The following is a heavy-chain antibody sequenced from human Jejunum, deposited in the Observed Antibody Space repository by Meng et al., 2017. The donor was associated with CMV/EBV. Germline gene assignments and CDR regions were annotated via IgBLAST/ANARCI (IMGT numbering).Heavy chain of an antibody. CDR1: GVTFNNYA. CDR2: VVGTGPT. Sequence: GVTFNNYAKTWGRQAPGKGLEWVTTVVGTGPTYYADYGKGRFTISRDDSRNTLFLQLNSLRDQDTAVFYCARGDSSTTWLVFDYWGLGTRVTVSS. V-gene: IGHV3-23*01. CDR3: ARGDSSTTWLVFDY. D-gene: IGHD6-13*01. J-gene: IGHJ4*02.